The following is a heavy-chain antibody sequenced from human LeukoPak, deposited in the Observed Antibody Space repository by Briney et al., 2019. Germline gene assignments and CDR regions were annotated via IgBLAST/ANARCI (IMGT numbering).Heavy chain of an antibody. Sequence: GGSLRLSCAASGFTFSSYAMSWVRQAPGKGLEWVSAISGSGGSTYYADSVKGRFTISRDNSKNTLYLQMNSLRAEDTAVYYCATDTYDILTNRYGMDVWGQGTTVTVSS. V-gene: IGHV3-23*01. J-gene: IGHJ6*02. CDR2: ISGSGGST. D-gene: IGHD3-9*01. CDR3: ATDTYDILTNRYGMDV. CDR1: GFTFSSYA.